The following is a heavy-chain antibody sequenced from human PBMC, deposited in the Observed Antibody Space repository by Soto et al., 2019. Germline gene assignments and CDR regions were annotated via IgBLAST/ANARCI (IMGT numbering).Heavy chain of an antibody. D-gene: IGHD5-18*01. V-gene: IGHV1-69*13. J-gene: IGHJ3*02. CDR1: GGTFSSYA. Sequence: SVKVSCKASGGTFSSYAISWVRQAPGQGLEWMGGIIPIFGTANYAQKFQGRVTITADESTSTAYMELSSLRSEDTAVYYCARDLAARSYGTFDIWGQGTMVTVSS. CDR2: IIPIFGTA. CDR3: ARDLAARSYGTFDI.